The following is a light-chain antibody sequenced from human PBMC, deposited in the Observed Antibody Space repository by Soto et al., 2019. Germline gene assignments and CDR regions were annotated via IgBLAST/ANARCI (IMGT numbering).Light chain of an antibody. CDR2: GAS. J-gene: IGKJ3*01. V-gene: IGKV3-15*01. CDR1: QSVYNN. CDR3: QQYNNWPPVT. Sequence: ELVMTHSPATLSVSPGERATLSCRASQSVYNNLAWYQQKPGQAPRLLIYGASTRATGIPARFSGSGSGTEFTLTISSLQSEDFAVYFCQQYNNWPPVTFGPGTKVDIK.